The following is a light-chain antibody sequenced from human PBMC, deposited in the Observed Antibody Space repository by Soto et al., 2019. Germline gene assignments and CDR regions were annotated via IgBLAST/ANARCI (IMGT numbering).Light chain of an antibody. CDR3: QVWDSSNVV. CDR2: RDS. CDR1: NIGSKN. Sequence: SYELTQPLSVSVALGQTAKITCGGNNIGSKNVHWYQQKPGQAPVTVIDRDSNRPSGIPERFSGSNSGNTATLTISRAQAGDEADYYCQVWDSSNVVFGGGTKLTVL. J-gene: IGLJ2*01. V-gene: IGLV3-9*01.